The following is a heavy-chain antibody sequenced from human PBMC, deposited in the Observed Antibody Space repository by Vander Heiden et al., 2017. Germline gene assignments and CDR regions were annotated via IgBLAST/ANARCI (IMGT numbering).Heavy chain of an antibody. D-gene: IGHD6-19*01. V-gene: IGHV3-21*01. Sequence: EVQLVESGGGLVKPGGSLSLSCAAPGFPFSSYSMNWVRQAPGKGLEWVSSISSSSSYIYYADSVKGRFTISRDNAKNSLYLQMNSLRAEDTAVYYCARDSPAVAGNDYWGQGTLVTVSS. CDR1: GFPFSSYS. CDR3: ARDSPAVAGNDY. CDR2: ISSSSSYI. J-gene: IGHJ4*02.